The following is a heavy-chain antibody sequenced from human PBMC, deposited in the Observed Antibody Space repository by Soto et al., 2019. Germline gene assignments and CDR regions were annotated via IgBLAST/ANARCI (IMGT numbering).Heavy chain of an antibody. Sequence: HPGGSLRLSCAASGFTFMKYAMNWVRQAPGKGLEWVSSISGTGYTTYYADSVKGRFTISRDNSKNTVYLEMNSLRPEDTAVYYCAKGTTLTAYYTFDYWGQATLVTVSS. V-gene: IGHV3-23*01. CDR2: ISGTGYTT. J-gene: IGHJ4*02. CDR3: AKGTTLTAYYTFDY. CDR1: GFTFMKYA. D-gene: IGHD3-9*01.